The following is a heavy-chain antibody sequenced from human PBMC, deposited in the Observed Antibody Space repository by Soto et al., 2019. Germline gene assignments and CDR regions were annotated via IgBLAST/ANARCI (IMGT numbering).Heavy chain of an antibody. D-gene: IGHD6-25*01. CDR2: ISGSGGST. Sequence: EVQLLESGGGLVQPGGSLRLSCAASGFTFSSNAMSWVRQAPGKGLEWVSAISGSGGSTYYADSVKGRFTISRDNSKNTLYLQMNSLRAEDTAVYYCAKDRRRLSGSFYYMDVWGKGTTVTVSS. V-gene: IGHV3-23*01. J-gene: IGHJ6*03. CDR3: AKDRRRLSGSFYYMDV. CDR1: GFTFSSNA.